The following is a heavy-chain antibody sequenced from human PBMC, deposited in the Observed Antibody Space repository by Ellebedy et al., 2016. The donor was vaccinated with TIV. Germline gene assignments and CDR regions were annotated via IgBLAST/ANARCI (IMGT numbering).Heavy chain of an antibody. J-gene: IGHJ6*02. CDR3: ARGEMDTEYYYYYYGMDV. Sequence: PETLSLTXAVYGGSFSGYYWSWIRQPPGKGLEWIGEINHSGSTNYNPSLKSRVTISVDTSKNQFSLKLSSVTAADTAVYYCARGEMDTEYYYYYYGMDVWGQGTTVTVSS. V-gene: IGHV4-34*01. CDR1: GGSFSGYY. D-gene: IGHD5-18*01. CDR2: INHSGST.